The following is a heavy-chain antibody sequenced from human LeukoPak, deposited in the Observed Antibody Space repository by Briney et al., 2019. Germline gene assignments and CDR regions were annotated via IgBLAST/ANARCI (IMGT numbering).Heavy chain of an antibody. CDR2: INQDGSER. Sequence: PGGSLRLSCAASGFTFSDHWMTWVRQAPGKGLEWVANINQDGSERYYVDSVKGRFTISRDNAKNSLSLQMNSLRAEDTALYYCERRHIAARPWGPRTQVTVSS. D-gene: IGHD6-6*01. CDR1: GFTFSDHW. J-gene: IGHJ5*02. V-gene: IGHV3-7*01. CDR3: ERRHIAARP.